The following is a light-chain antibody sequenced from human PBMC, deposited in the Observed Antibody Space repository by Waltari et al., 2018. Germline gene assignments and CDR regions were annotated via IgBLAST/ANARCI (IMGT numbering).Light chain of an antibody. CDR1: KRLSSYF. CDR2: AAS. V-gene: IGKV3-20*01. J-gene: IGKJ5*01. CDR3: QQYGSSPVT. Sequence: EIVLPQFPDTLSLSPGEGATLSCRASKRLSSYFLAWYQHKPGQGPRLLIYAASRMATGIPGRFSGGKSGTDFILTISGLEPEDFAVYYCQQYGSSPVTFGQGTRLEIK.